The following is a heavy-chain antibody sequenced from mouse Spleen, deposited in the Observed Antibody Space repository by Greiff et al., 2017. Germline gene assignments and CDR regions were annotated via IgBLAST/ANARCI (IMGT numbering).Heavy chain of an antibody. V-gene: IGHV5-17*01. Sequence: EVKLVESGGGLVKPGGSLKLSCAASGFTFSDYGMHWVRQAPEKGLEWVAYISSGSSTIYYADTVKGRFTISRDNAKNTLFLQMTSLRSEDTAMYYCARPYDGYYDYFDYWGQGTTLTVSS. CDR1: GFTFSDYG. CDR3: ARPYDGYYDYFDY. CDR2: ISSGSSTI. D-gene: IGHD2-3*01. J-gene: IGHJ2*01.